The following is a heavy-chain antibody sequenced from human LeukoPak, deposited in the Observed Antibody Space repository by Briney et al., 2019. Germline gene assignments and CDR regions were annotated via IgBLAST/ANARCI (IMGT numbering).Heavy chain of an antibody. Sequence: GGSLRLSCAASGFIFSNSGMHWFRQAPGRGLQWVALIRYDGNKTFYAESVKGRFTISRDNSKNTLYLQMKSLRVEDTAIYYCARGGVVESGVDYWGQGTLVTVSS. CDR1: GFIFSNSG. CDR3: ARGGVVESGVDY. CDR2: IRYDGNKT. J-gene: IGHJ4*02. V-gene: IGHV3-30*02. D-gene: IGHD1-26*01.